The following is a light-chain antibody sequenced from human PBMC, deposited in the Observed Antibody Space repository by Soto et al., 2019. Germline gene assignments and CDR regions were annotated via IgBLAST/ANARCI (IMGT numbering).Light chain of an antibody. V-gene: IGLV3-1*01. CDR2: QDR. J-gene: IGLJ2*01. Sequence: SYELTQPPSVSVSPGQTASITCSGDKLGDKYVSWYQQKPGQSPVLVIYQDRKRPSGIPERFSGSNSGNTATLTISGTQAMDEADYYCQAWDSTTVVFGGGTKLTVL. CDR3: QAWDSTTVV. CDR1: KLGDKY.